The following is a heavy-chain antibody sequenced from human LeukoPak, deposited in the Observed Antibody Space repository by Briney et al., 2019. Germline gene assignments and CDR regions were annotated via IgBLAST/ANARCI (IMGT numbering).Heavy chain of an antibody. CDR1: GYTFSGYF. D-gene: IGHD1-14*01. CDR2: INPNSGDT. J-gene: IGHJ5*02. V-gene: IGHV1-2*06. CDR3: ARVSSPLQYNWFDP. Sequence: ASVKVSCKASGYTFSGYFIHWVRQAPGQGLEWMGRINPNSGDTNHAQKFQGRVTMTRDTSISTAYMELSRLRSDDTAVYYCARVSSPLQYNWFDPWGQRTLVTVSS.